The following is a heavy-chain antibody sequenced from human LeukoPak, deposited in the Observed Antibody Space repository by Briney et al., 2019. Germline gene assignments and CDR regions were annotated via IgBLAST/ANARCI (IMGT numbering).Heavy chain of an antibody. CDR2: INRSGGST. V-gene: IGHV1-46*02. CDR1: GYTFNSYY. Sequence: ASVTVSFKASGYTFNSYYMHWVRQAPGQGLECMGIINRSGGSTSYAQKFQGRVTMTRDTSTSTVYMELSSLRSEDTAVYYCARESYGEEDNWGQGTLVTVSS. D-gene: IGHD4-17*01. CDR3: ARESYGEEDN. J-gene: IGHJ4*02.